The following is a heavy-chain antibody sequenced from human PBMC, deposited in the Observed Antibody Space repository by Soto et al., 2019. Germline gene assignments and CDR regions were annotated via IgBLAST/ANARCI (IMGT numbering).Heavy chain of an antibody. CDR1: GGTFSSYA. D-gene: IGHD3-3*01. CDR3: ARWQSRFGVVIDYYYGMDF. CDR2: IIPIFGTA. V-gene: IGHV1-69*01. J-gene: IGHJ6*02. Sequence: QVQLVQSGAEVKKPGSSVKVSCKASGGTFSSYAISWVRQAPGQGLEWMGGIIPIFGTANYAQKFQGRVTITADESTSTAYMELSSLRSEDTAVYYCARWQSRFGVVIDYYYGMDFWGQGTTVTVSS.